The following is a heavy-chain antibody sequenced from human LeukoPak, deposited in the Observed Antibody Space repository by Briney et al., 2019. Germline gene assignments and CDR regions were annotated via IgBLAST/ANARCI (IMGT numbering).Heavy chain of an antibody. CDR3: ASSTVVKSYYYYGMDV. CDR2: MYYTGST. V-gene: IGHV4-59*01. CDR1: GGSISSYY. D-gene: IGHD4-23*01. J-gene: IGHJ6*02. Sequence: NPSKTLSLTCTVSGGSISSYYWSWIRQPPGKGLEWIGYMYYTGSTNYNPSLKSRVTISVDTSKNQFSLKLSSVTAADTAVYYCASSTVVKSYYYYGMDVWGQGTTVTVSS.